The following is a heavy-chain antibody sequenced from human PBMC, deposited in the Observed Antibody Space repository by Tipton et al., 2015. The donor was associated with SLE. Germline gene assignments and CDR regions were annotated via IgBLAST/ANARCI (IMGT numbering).Heavy chain of an antibody. Sequence: QVQLVQSGAEVRKPGASLKVSCKASGYIFTNYYIHWVRQAPGQGLEWMGIINPRGGSTSYAKKFQGRVSMTRDTSTSIVYMEMSSLTSDDTAVYYCARDHRGGDSISFSYFDYWGQGALVTVSS. CDR2: INPRGGST. CDR1: GYIFTNYY. D-gene: IGHD2-21*01. V-gene: IGHV1-46*01. J-gene: IGHJ4*02. CDR3: ARDHRGGDSISFSYFDY.